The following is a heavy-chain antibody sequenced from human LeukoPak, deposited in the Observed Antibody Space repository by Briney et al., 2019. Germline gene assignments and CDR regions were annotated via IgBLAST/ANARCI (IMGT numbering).Heavy chain of an antibody. CDR1: GSSISSSSYY. J-gene: IGHJ3*02. D-gene: IGHD4-17*01. V-gene: IGHV4-39*01. CDR2: IYYSGST. Sequence: PSETLSLTCTVSGSSISSSSYYWDWIRQPQGKGLEWIGSIYYSGSTYYNPSLKSRVTISVDTSKNQFSLKLSSVTAADTAVYYCARHLNAYGDYRLWAFDIWGQGTMVTVSS. CDR3: ARHLNAYGDYRLWAFDI.